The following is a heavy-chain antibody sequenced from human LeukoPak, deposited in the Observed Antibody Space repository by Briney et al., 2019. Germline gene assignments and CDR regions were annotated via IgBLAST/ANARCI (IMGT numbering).Heavy chain of an antibody. CDR3: ARDRGYSTFDY. CDR2: MKEDGGEI. Sequence: GGSLRLSCEASAFTFSSYWMSWVRQAPGKGLEWVANMKEDGGEINYVDSVKGRFTISRDNAKNSLFLQMNSLRVEGTAVYYCARDRGYSTFDYWGQGTLVTVSS. CDR1: AFTFSSYW. J-gene: IGHJ4*02. D-gene: IGHD4-23*01. V-gene: IGHV3-7*01.